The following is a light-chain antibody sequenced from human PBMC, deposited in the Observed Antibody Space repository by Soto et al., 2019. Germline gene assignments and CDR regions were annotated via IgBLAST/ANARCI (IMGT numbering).Light chain of an antibody. Sequence: EIVMTQSPATLSVFPGERATLSCRASLSVSSNLAWYQQSPGQPPRLLIYGASTRATGIPARFSGGCSGTEFTLTISSLQSEDFKVYYSHQYYSWPLTYGGGTKVDTK. V-gene: IGKV3-15*01. CDR1: LSVSSN. J-gene: IGKJ4*01. CDR3: HQYYSWPLT. CDR2: GAS.